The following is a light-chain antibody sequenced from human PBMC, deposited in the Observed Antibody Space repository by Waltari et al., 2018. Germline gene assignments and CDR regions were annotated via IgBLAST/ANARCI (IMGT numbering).Light chain of an antibody. V-gene: IGLV1-51*02. J-gene: IGLJ7*01. CDR1: SPNIRNNS. Sequence: HSVLTQPPSVSAAPGQTVTIPCPGGSPNIRNNSLAWFHHFPGTAPKLLIYENTGRPSGIPGRFSGSKSGTSATLDITGLQAGDEADYYCGTWDSSLSGAVFGGGTHLTVL. CDR2: ENT. CDR3: GTWDSSLSGAV.